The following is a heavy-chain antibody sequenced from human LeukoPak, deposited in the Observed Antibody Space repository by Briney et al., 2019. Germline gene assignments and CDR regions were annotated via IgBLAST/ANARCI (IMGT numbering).Heavy chain of an antibody. V-gene: IGHV3-7*01. CDR3: HGYSGYVPFDY. CDR2: IKQDGSEK. CDR1: GFTFSSYW. Sequence: PGGSLRLSCAASGFTFSSYWMSWVRQAPGKGLEWVANIKQDGSEKYYVDSVKGRFTISRDNAKNSLYLQMNSLRAEDTAVYYCHGYSGYVPFDYWGQGTLVTVSS. D-gene: IGHD5-12*01. J-gene: IGHJ4*02.